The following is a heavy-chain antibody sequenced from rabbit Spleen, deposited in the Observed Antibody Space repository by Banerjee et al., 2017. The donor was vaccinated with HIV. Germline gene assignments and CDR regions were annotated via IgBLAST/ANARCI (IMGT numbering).Heavy chain of an antibody. D-gene: IGHD7-1*01. CDR2: IDVGSSDNT. CDR3: ARFYAGYGDFGYAAM. J-gene: IGHJ3*01. CDR1: GFSFSSRYY. V-gene: IGHV1S40*01. Sequence: QSLEESGGDLVKPGASLTLTCTASGFSFSSRYYMCWVRQAPGKGLEWIACIDVGSSDNTYYASWAKGRFTISKTSSTTVTLQMTSLTAADTATYFCARFYAGYGDFGYAAMWGQGTLVTVS.